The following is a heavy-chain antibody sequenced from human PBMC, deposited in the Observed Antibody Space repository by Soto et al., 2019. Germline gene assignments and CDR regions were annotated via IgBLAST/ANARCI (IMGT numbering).Heavy chain of an antibody. Sequence: ASVKVSCKASGYTFTGFYMHWVRQAPGQGLEWMGWINPNSGGTNYAQNFQDWVTLTRDTSTSTVYMELSRLKSDDTAVYYCARDNQYSSSWYRTYTYYYGMDVWGQGTTVTAP. CDR3: ARDNQYSSSWYRTYTYYYGMDV. D-gene: IGHD6-13*01. V-gene: IGHV1-2*04. CDR1: GYTFTGFY. CDR2: INPNSGGT. J-gene: IGHJ6*02.